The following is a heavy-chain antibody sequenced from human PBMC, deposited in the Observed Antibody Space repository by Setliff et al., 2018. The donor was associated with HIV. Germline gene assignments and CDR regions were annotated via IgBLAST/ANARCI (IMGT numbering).Heavy chain of an antibody. CDR3: APMAAAYYDESGGP. V-gene: IGHV3-53*04. J-gene: IGHJ3*01. D-gene: IGHD3-22*01. Sequence: PGGSLRLSCAASGFTVSSNYMSWVRQAPGKGLEWVSIIYSGGDTYYADSVKGRFTISRHNSNNTLYLQMNSLRGEDTAVYYCAPMAAAYYDESGGPWGQGTMVTVSS. CDR1: GFTVSSNY. CDR2: IYSGGDT.